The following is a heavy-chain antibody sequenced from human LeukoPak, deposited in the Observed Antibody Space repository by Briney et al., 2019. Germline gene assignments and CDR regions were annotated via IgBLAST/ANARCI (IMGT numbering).Heavy chain of an antibody. J-gene: IGHJ4*02. CDR2: ISYDGGNK. V-gene: IGHV3-30-3*01. CDR3: ARADVISTAGSLVY. CDR1: GFTFSDYA. D-gene: IGHD6-13*01. Sequence: GRSLRLSCAASGFTFSDYAMHWVRQAPGNGLEWMALISYDGGNKYYADSVKGRFTISRDNSKYTLYLQMNSLRVEDTAMFYCARADVISTAGSLVYWGQGTLVTISS.